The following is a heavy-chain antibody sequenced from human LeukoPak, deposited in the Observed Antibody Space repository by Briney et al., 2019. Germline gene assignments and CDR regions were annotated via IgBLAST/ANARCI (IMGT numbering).Heavy chain of an antibody. CDR3: ARARDTVIAPYNWFDP. D-gene: IGHD5-18*01. CDR2: ISAYNGNT. Sequence: ASVKVSCKASGYTFTSYGISWVRQPPGQGREWMGGISAYNGNTIYAQKYPGRVTMPRDTSISTAYMELSRLRADDTAVYSSARARDTVIAPYNWFDPWGQGTLVTVSS. J-gene: IGHJ5*02. V-gene: IGHV1-18*01. CDR1: GYTFTSYG.